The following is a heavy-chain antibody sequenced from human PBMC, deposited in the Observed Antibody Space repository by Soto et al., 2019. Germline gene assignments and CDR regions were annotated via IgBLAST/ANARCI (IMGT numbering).Heavy chain of an antibody. CDR3: ATDLNWPNY. Sequence: EEQLVESGGGLVQPGGSLKLSCVVSQISFSSYWMTWVRQAPGKGLECVANINQDGSEKYYEDSVKGRFTISRDNTKNSLYLHMNGLRAEDTAVYYLATDLNWPNYWGHGTLVAVSS. D-gene: IGHD1-20*01. J-gene: IGHJ4*01. V-gene: IGHV3-7*01. CDR1: QISFSSYW. CDR2: INQDGSEK.